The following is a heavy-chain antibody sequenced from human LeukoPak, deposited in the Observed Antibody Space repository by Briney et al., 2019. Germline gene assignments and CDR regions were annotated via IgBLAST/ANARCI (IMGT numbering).Heavy chain of an antibody. CDR2: IRSDGKST. Sequence: GGSLRLSCAASGFTFRDYTMNWVRQAPGKGLVWVSRIRSDGKSTSYTDSVRGRFTISRDNAENTLYLQMNGLRDEDTAVYYCATEVASWFDPWGQGTLVTVSS. CDR1: GFTFRDYT. D-gene: IGHD2-15*01. CDR3: ATEVASWFDP. J-gene: IGHJ5*02. V-gene: IGHV3-74*01.